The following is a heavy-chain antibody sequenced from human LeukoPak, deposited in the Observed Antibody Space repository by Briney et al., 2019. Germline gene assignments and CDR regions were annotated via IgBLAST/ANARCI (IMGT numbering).Heavy chain of an antibody. D-gene: IGHD3-9*01. J-gene: IGHJ4*02. V-gene: IGHV4-39*01. CDR2: IYYSGST. Sequence: PSETLSLTCTVSGGSISSSSYYWGWIRQPPGKGLEWIGSIYYSGSTYYNPSLKSRVTISVDTSKNQFSLKLSSVTAADTAAYYCARTKPNYDILTGYLSPFDYWGQGTLVTVSS. CDR1: GGSISSSSYY. CDR3: ARTKPNYDILTGYLSPFDY.